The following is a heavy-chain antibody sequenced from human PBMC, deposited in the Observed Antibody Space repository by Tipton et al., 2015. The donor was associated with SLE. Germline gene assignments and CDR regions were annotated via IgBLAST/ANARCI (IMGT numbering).Heavy chain of an antibody. CDR2: IYYSGST. CDR3: ARDLYGGATSLDF. V-gene: IGHV4-31*03. CDR1: GGSMSSADYY. D-gene: IGHD1-26*01. Sequence: TLSLTCTVSGGSMSSADYYWSWIRQHPGKGLEWIGYIYYSGSTYYNPSLKSRVTISLDTSKDQFSLNLRSVTAADTAVYYCARDLYGGATSLDFWGQGTLVTVSS. J-gene: IGHJ4*02.